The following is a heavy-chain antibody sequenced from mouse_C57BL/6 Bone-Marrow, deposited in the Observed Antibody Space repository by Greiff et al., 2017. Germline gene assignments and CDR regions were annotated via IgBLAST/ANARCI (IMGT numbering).Heavy chain of an antibody. CDR3: ARSRGFAY. V-gene: IGHV1-69*01. Sequence: QVQLQQPGAELVMPGASVKLSCKASGYTFPSYWMHWVKQRPGQGLEWIGEIDPSDSYTNYNQKFKGKSTWTVDKSSSTAYMQLSSLTSEDSAVYYCARSRGFAYWGQGTLGTVSA. CDR2: IDPSDSYT. CDR1: GYTFPSYW. J-gene: IGHJ3*01.